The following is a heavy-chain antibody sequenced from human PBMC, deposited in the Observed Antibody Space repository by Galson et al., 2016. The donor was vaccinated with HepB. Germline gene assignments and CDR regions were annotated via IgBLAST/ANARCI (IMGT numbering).Heavy chain of an antibody. CDR2: IKSKTDGGTT. Sequence: SLRLSCAGSNFTFSNAWMNWVRQAPGKGLEWVGRIKSKTDGGTTDYVAPVKGRFTISRDDSKNTLYLQTNSLKTEDTAVYYCSTDLGYGAVSYYEELDYWGQGTLVTVSS. J-gene: IGHJ4*02. D-gene: IGHD3-10*01. CDR3: STDLGYGAVSYYEELDY. V-gene: IGHV3-15*07. CDR1: NFTFSNAW.